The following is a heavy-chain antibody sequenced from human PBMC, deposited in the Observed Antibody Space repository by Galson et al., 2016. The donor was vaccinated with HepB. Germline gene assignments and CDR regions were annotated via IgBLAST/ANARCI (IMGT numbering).Heavy chain of an antibody. D-gene: IGHD4-11*01. V-gene: IGHV1-3*04. Sequence: SVKVSCKASGYTFTSYAIHWVRQAPGQRLEWMGWINTGNGNTRYSQRVQDRVTITRDTSANIAYMDLSGLRSEDTAVYYCARDRRVGYSWGDDAFDIWGQGTMVTVSS. CDR2: INTGNGNT. CDR3: ARDRRVGYSWGDDAFDI. CDR1: GYTFTSYA. J-gene: IGHJ3*02.